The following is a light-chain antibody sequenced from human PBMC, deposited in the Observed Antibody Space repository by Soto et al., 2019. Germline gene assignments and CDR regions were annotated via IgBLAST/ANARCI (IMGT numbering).Light chain of an antibody. CDR3: QNYENSLWT. CDR2: AAS. V-gene: IGKV3-20*01. Sequence: IVLTQSPGTLSLSPGERATLSCRASQSVRSSYLVWYQHKPCQPPRLLIYAASIRATGIPDRFNGSGSGTDFPLTIDRLEPEDFAVYYCQNYENSLWTFGQGTQVQIK. J-gene: IGKJ1*01. CDR1: QSVRSSY.